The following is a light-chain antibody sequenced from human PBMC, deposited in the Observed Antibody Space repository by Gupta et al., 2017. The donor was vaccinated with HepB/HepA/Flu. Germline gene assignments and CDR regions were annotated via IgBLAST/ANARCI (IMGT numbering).Light chain of an antibody. J-gene: IGKJ4*01. CDR2: CAS. CDR1: QSVSSN. CDR3: QQYNNRPPIT. Sequence: IVMTPSPATLSVSPGERATLSCRASQSVSSNLAWYQQNPGQAPRLLIYCASTRATGIPARFSGSGSGTEFTLTISSLQSEDFAVYYCQQYNNRPPITFGGGTKVEIK. V-gene: IGKV3-15*01.